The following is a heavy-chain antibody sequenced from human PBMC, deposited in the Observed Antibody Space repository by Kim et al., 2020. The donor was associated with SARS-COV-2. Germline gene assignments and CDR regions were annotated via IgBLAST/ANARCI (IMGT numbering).Heavy chain of an antibody. CDR2: ISYDGSNK. CDR1: GFTFSSYA. J-gene: IGHJ1*01. Sequence: GGSLRLSCAASGFTFSSYAMHWVRQAPGKGLEWVAVISYDGSNKYYADSVKGRFTISRDNSKNTLYLQMNSLRAEDTAVYYCARGVRRSGYSMGYFQHWGQGTLVTVSS. D-gene: IGHD3-22*01. V-gene: IGHV3-30*04. CDR3: ARGVRRSGYSMGYFQH.